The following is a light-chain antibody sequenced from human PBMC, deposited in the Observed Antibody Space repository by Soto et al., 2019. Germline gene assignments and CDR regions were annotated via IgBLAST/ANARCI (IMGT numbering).Light chain of an antibody. J-gene: IGKJ1*01. Sequence: EVVLTQSPDTLSLSPGETATLSCRASQSLRATYVAWYQQKPGQAPRLLIYGASTRATGIPARFSGSGSGTEFTLIISSLQSEDSAVYYCQQYNSYSEAFGQGTKV. CDR2: GAS. CDR3: QQYNSYSEA. CDR1: QSLRATY. V-gene: IGKV3-15*01.